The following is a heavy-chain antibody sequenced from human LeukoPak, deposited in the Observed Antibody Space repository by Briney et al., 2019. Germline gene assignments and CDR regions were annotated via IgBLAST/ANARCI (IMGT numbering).Heavy chain of an antibody. J-gene: IGHJ6*03. V-gene: IGHV3-48*04. D-gene: IGHD6-13*01. CDR2: ISSSSSTI. Sequence: GGSLRLSCAASGFTFSSYGMHWVRQAPGKGLEWVSYISSSSSTIYYADSVKGRFTISRDNAKNSLYLQMNSLRAEDTAVYYCARDEEYSSSWSDYYYYYYMDVWGKGTTVTVSS. CDR1: GFTFSSYG. CDR3: ARDEEYSSSWSDYYYYYYMDV.